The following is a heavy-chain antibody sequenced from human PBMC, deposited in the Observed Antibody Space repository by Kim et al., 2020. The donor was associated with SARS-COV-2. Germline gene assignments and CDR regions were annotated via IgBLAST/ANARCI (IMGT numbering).Heavy chain of an antibody. CDR1: GGSISSYY. CDR3: ARSPASRLSITMIVVVTPDAFDI. Sequence: SDTLSLTCTVSGGSISSYYWSWIRQPPGKGLEWIGYIYYSGSTNYNPSLKSRVTISVDTSKNQFSLKLSSVTAADTAVYYCARSPASRLSITMIVVVTPDAFDIWGQGTMVTVSS. V-gene: IGHV4-59*08. CDR2: IYYSGST. D-gene: IGHD3-22*01. J-gene: IGHJ3*02.